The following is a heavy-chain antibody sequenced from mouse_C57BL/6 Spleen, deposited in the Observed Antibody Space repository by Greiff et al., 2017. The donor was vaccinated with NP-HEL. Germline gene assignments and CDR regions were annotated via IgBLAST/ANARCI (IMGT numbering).Heavy chain of an antibody. Sequence: QVQLQQSGPELVKPGASVKISCKASGYAFSSSWMNWVKQRPGKGLEWIGRIYPGDGDTNYNGKFKGKATLTADKSSSTAYMQLSSLTSEDSAVYFCARSGADGYYYFDYWGQGTTLTVSS. CDR1: GYAFSSSW. CDR3: ARSGADGYYYFDY. J-gene: IGHJ2*01. V-gene: IGHV1-82*01. D-gene: IGHD2-3*01. CDR2: IYPGDGDT.